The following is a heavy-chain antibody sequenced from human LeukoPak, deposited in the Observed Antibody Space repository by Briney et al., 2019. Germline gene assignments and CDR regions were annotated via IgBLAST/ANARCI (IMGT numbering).Heavy chain of an antibody. CDR1: GYSFTSYW. Sequence: GESLKISCKGSGYSFTSYWIGWVRQMPGKGLEWMGIIYPGDSDTRYSPSFQGQVTISADKSISTAYLQWSSLKASDTAVYYCARHPHYYDSSGYSQVDYWGQGTLVTVSS. CDR3: ARHPHYYDSSGYSQVDY. J-gene: IGHJ4*02. CDR2: IYPGDSDT. V-gene: IGHV5-51*01. D-gene: IGHD3-22*01.